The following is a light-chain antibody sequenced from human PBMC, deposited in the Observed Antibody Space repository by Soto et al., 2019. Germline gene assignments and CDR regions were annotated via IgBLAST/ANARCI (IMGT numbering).Light chain of an antibody. CDR1: ERLSSVY. J-gene: IGKJ4*01. CDR3: QQGSNWPPGLT. Sequence: EIVFTQSPGTLSLSPGERATLSCRASERLSSVYLAWYQQRPGQPPRLLIYGASNRATGIPARFSGSGSGTDFTLTISSLEPEDFAVYYCQQGSNWPPGLTFGGGTKVDIK. CDR2: GAS. V-gene: IGKV3-11*01.